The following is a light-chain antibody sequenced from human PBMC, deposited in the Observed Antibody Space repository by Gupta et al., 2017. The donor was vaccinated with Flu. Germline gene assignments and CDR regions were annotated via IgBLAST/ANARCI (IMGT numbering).Light chain of an antibody. CDR2: AAS. Sequence: DIQLMQFPSSLSASVGDRVTITCRASQSISSYLNWYQQKPGQAPKLLIYAASSLQSGVPSRFSGSGSGTDFTLTISRLQPEDFATYYCQQSNSTQYTFGQGTKLDIK. CDR3: QQSNSTQYT. CDR1: QSISSY. V-gene: IGKV1-39*01. J-gene: IGKJ2*01.